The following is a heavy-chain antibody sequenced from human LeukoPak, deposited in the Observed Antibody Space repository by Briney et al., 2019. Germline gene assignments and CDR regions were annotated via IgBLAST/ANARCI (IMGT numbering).Heavy chain of an antibody. D-gene: IGHD4-17*01. CDR3: ASSMTTVTADYFDY. CDR2: ISSSSSYI. Sequence: PGGSLRLSCAASGFTFSSYSMNWVRQAPGKGLEWVSSISSSSSYIYYADSMKGRFTISRDNAKNSLYLQMNSLRAEDTAVYYCASSMTTVTADYFDYWGQGTLVTVSS. CDR1: GFTFSSYS. V-gene: IGHV3-21*01. J-gene: IGHJ4*02.